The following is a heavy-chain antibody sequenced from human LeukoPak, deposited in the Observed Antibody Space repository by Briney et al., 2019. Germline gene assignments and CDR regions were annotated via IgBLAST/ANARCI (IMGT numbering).Heavy chain of an antibody. CDR2: ISSSSTYM. V-gene: IGHV3-21*01. CDR3: ARDDSFGFDYYYYLGA. J-gene: IGHJ6*03. D-gene: IGHD5-18*01. CDR1: GFSFSSHS. Sequence: GGSLRLSCAASGFSFSSHSMNWVRQAPGKGLEWISSISSSSTYMYFADSVQGRFTISRDNAKNSLYLQMNSLRDEDTAVYYCARDDSFGFDYYYYLGAWGKGTTVTVSS.